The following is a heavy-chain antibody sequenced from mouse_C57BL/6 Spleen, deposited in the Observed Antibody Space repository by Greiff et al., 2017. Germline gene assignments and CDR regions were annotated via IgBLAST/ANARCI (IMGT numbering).Heavy chain of an antibody. J-gene: IGHJ2*01. V-gene: IGHV1-50*01. CDR2: IDPSDSYT. Sequence: QVQLQQPGAELVKPGASVKLSCKASGYTFTSYWMQWVKQRPGQGLEWIGEIDPSDSYTNYNQKFKGKATLTVDTSSSTAYMQLSSLTSEDSAVYYCAQGSSGLDGNYFDYWGQGTTLTVSS. CDR1: GYTFTSYW. CDR3: AQGSSGLDGNYFDY. D-gene: IGHD3-2*02.